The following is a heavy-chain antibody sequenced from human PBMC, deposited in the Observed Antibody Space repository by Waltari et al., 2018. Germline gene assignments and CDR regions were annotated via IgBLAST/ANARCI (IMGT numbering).Heavy chain of an antibody. CDR3: AREGDYDFWSGYLPGYFDL. CDR1: GGSISSSY. V-gene: IGHV4-4*07. CDR2: IYTSGST. J-gene: IGHJ2*01. D-gene: IGHD3-3*01. Sequence: QVQLQQSGPGLVKPSATLSLPCTVSGGSISSSYWSWIRQPAGKGLEWIGRIYTSGSTNYNTSRKSRVTMAVDTSKNQFSLKLSSVTAADTAVYYCAREGDYDFWSGYLPGYFDLWGRGTLVTVSS.